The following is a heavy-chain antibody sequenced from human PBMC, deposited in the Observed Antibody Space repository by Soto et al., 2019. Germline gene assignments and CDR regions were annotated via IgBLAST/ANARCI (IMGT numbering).Heavy chain of an antibody. CDR1: GGTFSNYA. V-gene: IGHV1-69*12. Sequence: QVQLVQSGAEVKKPGSSVKVSCKASGGTFSNYAISWVRQAPGQGLEWMGGITPFFGTANYAQKFQGRVTITADESMSXADMELSRLRSEDTAVYYCAQTLGLAVAGPGRFDLWGRGTLVTVSS. J-gene: IGHJ2*01. CDR2: ITPFFGTA. D-gene: IGHD6-19*01. CDR3: AQTLGLAVAGPGRFDL.